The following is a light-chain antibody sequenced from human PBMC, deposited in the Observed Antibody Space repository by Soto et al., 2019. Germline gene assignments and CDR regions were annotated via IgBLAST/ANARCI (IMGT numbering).Light chain of an antibody. CDR3: QSYDSSLSGYV. V-gene: IGLV1-40*01. CDR1: SSNIGAGYD. CDR2: GNS. Sequence: QSVLTQPPSVSGAPGHRVTVSCTGSSSNIGAGYDVHWYQQLPGTAPKLLIYGNSNRPSGVPDRFSGSKSGTSASLAITGLQAEDEADYYCQSYDSSLSGYVFGTETKVTVL. J-gene: IGLJ1*01.